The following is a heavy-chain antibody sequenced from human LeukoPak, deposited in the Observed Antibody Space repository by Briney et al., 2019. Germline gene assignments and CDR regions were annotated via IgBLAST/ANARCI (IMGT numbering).Heavy chain of an antibody. V-gene: IGHV1-2*02. J-gene: IGHJ4*02. CDR1: GYTFTGYY. Sequence: ASVKVSCKASGYTFTGYYMHWVRQAPGQGLEWMGWINPNSGGTNYAQKFQGRVTMTRDTCISTAYMELSRLRSDDTAVYYCARDVRLGELSLAYWGQGTLVTVSS. D-gene: IGHD3-16*02. CDR2: INPNSGGT. CDR3: ARDVRLGELSLAY.